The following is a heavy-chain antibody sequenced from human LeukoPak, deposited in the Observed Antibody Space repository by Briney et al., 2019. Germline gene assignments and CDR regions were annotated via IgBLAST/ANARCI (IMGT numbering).Heavy chain of an antibody. V-gene: IGHV4-39*01. CDR3: ARLTNYDFWSGLGIYSDY. Sequence: SKTLSLTCTVSGGSITTTSYYWGWIRQSPGKGLEWIGSVYYSGTTYSNPSLKTRVAVSVDTSKNQFSLKLSSVTAADTAVYYCARLTNYDFWSGLGIYSDYWGQGTLVTVSS. D-gene: IGHD3-3*01. CDR1: GGSITTTSYY. CDR2: VYYSGTT. J-gene: IGHJ4*02.